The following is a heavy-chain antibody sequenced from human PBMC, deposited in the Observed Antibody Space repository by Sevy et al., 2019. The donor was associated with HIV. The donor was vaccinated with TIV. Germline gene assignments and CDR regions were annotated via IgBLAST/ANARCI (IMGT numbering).Heavy chain of an antibody. Sequence: GGSLRLSCAASGFTFSSYAMHWVRQAPGKGLEWMAVISYDGSNKYYADSVKGRFTISRDNSKNTLYLQMNSLRAEDTAVYYGARDLGSTSGSYWCPYYYYYGMDVWGQGTTVTVSS. J-gene: IGHJ6*02. V-gene: IGHV3-30-3*01. D-gene: IGHD3-10*01. CDR3: ARDLGSTSGSYWCPYYYYYGMDV. CDR1: GFTFSSYA. CDR2: ISYDGSNK.